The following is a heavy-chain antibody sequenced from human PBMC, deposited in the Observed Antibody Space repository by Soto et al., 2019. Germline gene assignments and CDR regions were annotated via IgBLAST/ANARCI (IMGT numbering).Heavy chain of an antibody. CDR3: AKEGGVLDCSSTSCYHSGFDY. Sequence: GSLSLSCAASGFTFSSYAMSWVRQAPGKGLEWVSAISGSGGSTYYADSVKGRFTISRDNSKNTLYLQMNSLRAEDTAVYYCAKEGGVLDCSSTSCYHSGFDYWGQGTLVTVSS. J-gene: IGHJ4*02. CDR1: GFTFSSYA. CDR2: ISGSGGST. D-gene: IGHD2-2*01. V-gene: IGHV3-23*01.